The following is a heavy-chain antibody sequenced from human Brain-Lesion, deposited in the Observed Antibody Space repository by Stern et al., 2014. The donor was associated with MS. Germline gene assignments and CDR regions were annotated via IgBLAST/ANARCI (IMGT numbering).Heavy chain of an antibody. D-gene: IGHD5-18*01. J-gene: IGHJ5*02. CDR3: ARAHVDTWDWFDP. Sequence: EMKLVESGGDLVQPGGSLRLSCTASGFTFSTYWMHWVRQAPGKGLVLVSRINGDGSRTSYADSVKGRFTISRDNAKNTLYVQMNSLRVEDTAVYYCARAHVDTWDWFDPWGQGTLVTVSS. CDR2: INGDGSRT. CDR1: GFTFSTYW. V-gene: IGHV3-74*02.